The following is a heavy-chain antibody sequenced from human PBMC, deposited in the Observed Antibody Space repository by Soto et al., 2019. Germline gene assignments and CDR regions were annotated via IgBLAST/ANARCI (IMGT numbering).Heavy chain of an antibody. CDR2: IYYSGST. CDR3: ARDSHYYDSSGYYSNWYFDL. J-gene: IGHJ2*01. V-gene: IGHV4-31*03. Sequence: QVQLQESGPGLVKPSQTLSLTCTVSGGSISSGGYYWSWIRQHPGKGLEWIGYIYYSGSTYYNPSLKSRVTISVDTSKNHFSLKLSSVTAADTAVYYCARDSHYYDSSGYYSNWYFDLWGRGTLVTVSS. CDR1: GGSISSGGYY. D-gene: IGHD3-22*01.